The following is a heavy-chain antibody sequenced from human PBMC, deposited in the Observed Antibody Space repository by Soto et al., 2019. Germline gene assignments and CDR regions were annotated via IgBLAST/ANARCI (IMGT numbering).Heavy chain of an antibody. CDR1: GYSFTDYH. Sequence: ASVKVSCKASGYSFTDYHIHWVRQAPGQGLEWLGRVNPKSGGTSTAQKFQGWVTMTTDTSISTASMELTRLTSDDTAIYYCARGDSTDCSNGVCSFFYNHGMDVWGQGTTVTVSS. J-gene: IGHJ6*02. CDR3: ARGDSTDCSNGVCSFFYNHGMDV. CDR2: VNPKSGGT. D-gene: IGHD2-8*01. V-gene: IGHV1-2*04.